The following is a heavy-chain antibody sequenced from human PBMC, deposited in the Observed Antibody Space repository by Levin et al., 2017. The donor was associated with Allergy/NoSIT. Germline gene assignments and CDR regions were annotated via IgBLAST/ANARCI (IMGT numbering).Heavy chain of an antibody. J-gene: IGHJ2*01. V-gene: IGHV3-74*01. D-gene: IGHD4-17*01. CDR2: INNDGSGT. CDR3: ARDRWRDYRDYVWYFDL. CDR1: GFTFSSYW. Sequence: PGGSLRLSCAASGFTFSSYWMYWVRQAPGKGLVWVSRINNDGSGTSYADSVKGRFTISRDNTKNTQYLQMNSLGAEDTAVYYCARDRWRDYRDYVWYFDLWGRGTLVTVSS.